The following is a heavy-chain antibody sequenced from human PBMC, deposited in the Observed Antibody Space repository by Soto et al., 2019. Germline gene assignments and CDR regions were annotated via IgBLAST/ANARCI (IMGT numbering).Heavy chain of an antibody. J-gene: IGHJ4*02. CDR2: ISSSSSTI. D-gene: IGHD3-10*01. V-gene: IGHV3-48*01. Sequence: ESGGGLVQPGGSLRLSCAASGFTFSSYSMNWVRQAPGKGLEWVSYISSSSSTIYYADSVKGRFTISRDNAKNSLYLQMSSLRAEDTAVYYCARDPLWFGELLLDYWGQGTLVTVSS. CDR3: ARDPLWFGELLLDY. CDR1: GFTFSSYS.